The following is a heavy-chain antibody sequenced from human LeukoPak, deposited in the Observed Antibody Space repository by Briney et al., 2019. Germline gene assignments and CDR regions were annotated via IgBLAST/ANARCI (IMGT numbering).Heavy chain of an antibody. CDR3: ARDLGYYYGSGSTDDAFDI. CDR2: INPNSGGT. Sequence: GASVKVSCKASGYTFTGYYMHWVRQAPGQGLEWMGWINPNSGGTNYAQKFQGRVTMTRDTSITTAYMELSRLTSDDTAVYYCARDLGYYYGSGSTDDAFDIWGQGTMVTVSS. CDR1: GYTFTGYY. J-gene: IGHJ3*02. D-gene: IGHD3-10*01. V-gene: IGHV1-2*02.